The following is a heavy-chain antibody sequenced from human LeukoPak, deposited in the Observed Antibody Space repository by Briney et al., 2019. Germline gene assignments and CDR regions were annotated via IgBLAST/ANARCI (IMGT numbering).Heavy chain of an antibody. Sequence: GGSPRLSCAASGFTFSPYSMNWVRQAPGKGLEWISYISSSSTTIYYADSVKGRFTISRDNAKNSLYLQMNSLRDEDTAMYYCARDTRGYYYYGMDVWGQGTTVIVSS. J-gene: IGHJ6*02. CDR3: ARDTRGYYYYGMDV. D-gene: IGHD3-10*01. CDR2: ISSSSTTI. CDR1: GFTFSPYS. V-gene: IGHV3-48*02.